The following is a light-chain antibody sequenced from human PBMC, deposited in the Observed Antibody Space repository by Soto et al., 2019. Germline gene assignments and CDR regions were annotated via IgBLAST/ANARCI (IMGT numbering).Light chain of an antibody. J-gene: IGLJ2*01. V-gene: IGLV2-14*01. CDR3: SSYVSYSTFVV. Sequence: QLVLTQPASVSGSPGQSITISCTGTSRDVGGYNYVSWHQQHPGKAPKVIITEVSNRPSGGSNRFSGSKSGNTASLTISGLQAEDEADYYCSSYVSYSTFVVFGGGTKLTV. CDR2: EVS. CDR1: SRDVGGYNY.